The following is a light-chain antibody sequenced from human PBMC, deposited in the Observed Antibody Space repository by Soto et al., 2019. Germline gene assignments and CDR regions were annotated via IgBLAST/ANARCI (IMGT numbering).Light chain of an antibody. CDR2: ASR. J-gene: IGLJ1*01. CDR3: SSYTSSSTQV. Sequence: QSVLTQPASVSGSPGQSITISCTGTSSDVGGYNYVSWYQHHPGKAPRLMIYASRNRPSGVSNRFSGSKSGNTASLTISGLQAEDEADYYCSSYTSSSTQVFGTGTKVTVL. V-gene: IGLV2-14*01. CDR1: SSDVGGYNY.